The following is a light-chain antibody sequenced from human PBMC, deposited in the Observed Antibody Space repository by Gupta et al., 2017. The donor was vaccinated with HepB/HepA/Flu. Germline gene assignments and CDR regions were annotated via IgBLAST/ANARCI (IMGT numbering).Light chain of an antibody. CDR2: AAS. CDR1: QGISTF. J-gene: IGKJ1*01. CDR3: QKYNSAPWT. Sequence: DIQMTQSPSSLSASVGDRVTITCRASQGISTFLAWYQQKPGKVPKLLIYAASTLQSGVPSRFSGSGSGTDFTLTISSLHPEDVATYYCQKYNSAPWTFGQGTKVEIK. V-gene: IGKV1-27*01.